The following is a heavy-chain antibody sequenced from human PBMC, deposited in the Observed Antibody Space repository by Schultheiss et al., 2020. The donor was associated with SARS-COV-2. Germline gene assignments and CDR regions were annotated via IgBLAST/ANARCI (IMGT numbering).Heavy chain of an antibody. CDR2: IYYSGST. CDR1: GYSISSGYY. D-gene: IGHD6-13*01. J-gene: IGHJ3*02. V-gene: IGHV4-38-2*01. CDR3: ARHRSIAAAQPSDAFDI. Sequence: SETLSLTCAVSGYSISSGYYWGWIRQPPGKGLEWIGSIYYSGSTYYNPSLKSRVTISVDTSKNQFSLKLSSVTAADTAMYYCARHRSIAAAQPSDAFDIWGQGTMVTVSS.